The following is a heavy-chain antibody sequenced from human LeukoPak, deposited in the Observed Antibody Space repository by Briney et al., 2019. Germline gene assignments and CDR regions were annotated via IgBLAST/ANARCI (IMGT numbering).Heavy chain of an antibody. Sequence: GESLKISCKGSGYSFTTYWIAWVRQMPGKGLEWMGIIYPGDSDTRYSPSVKGQVTISADKSISTAYVQWSSLKASDTAMYYCARLSSSWYRRGIDYWGQGTLVTVSS. D-gene: IGHD6-13*01. J-gene: IGHJ4*02. CDR3: ARLSSSWYRRGIDY. CDR2: IYPGDSDT. CDR1: GYSFTTYW. V-gene: IGHV5-51*01.